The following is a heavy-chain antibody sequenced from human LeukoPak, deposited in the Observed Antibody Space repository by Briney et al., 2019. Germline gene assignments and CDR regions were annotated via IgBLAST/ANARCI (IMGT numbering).Heavy chain of an antibody. Sequence: GGSLRLSCAASGFTFADYAMHWVRQAPGKGLEWVSTITWNGGDMGYADSVKGRFTISRDNAKNSLYLQMNSLRAEDTAVYYCAGIAVAGDYYYYGMDVWGQGTTVTVSS. V-gene: IGHV3-9*01. CDR1: GFTFADYA. CDR3: AGIAVAGDYYYYGMDV. CDR2: ITWNGGDM. J-gene: IGHJ6*02. D-gene: IGHD6-19*01.